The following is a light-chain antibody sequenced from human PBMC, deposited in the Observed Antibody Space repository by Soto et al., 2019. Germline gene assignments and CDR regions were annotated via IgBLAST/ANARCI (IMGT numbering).Light chain of an antibody. CDR3: QQYNNWPIT. CDR1: QSVNHN. V-gene: IGKV3-15*01. J-gene: IGKJ5*01. CDR2: GAS. Sequence: EIVLIQSPATLSLSPGERATLSCRASQSVNHNLAWYHQKPGQAPRLLIYGASTRATGIPARFSGSGSETDFTLTISSLRSEDSAVYHCQQYNNWPITFGQGTRLEIK.